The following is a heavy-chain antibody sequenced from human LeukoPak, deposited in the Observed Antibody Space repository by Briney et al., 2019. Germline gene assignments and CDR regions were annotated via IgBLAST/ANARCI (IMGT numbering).Heavy chain of an antibody. CDR1: EFTSRSNP. CDR2: ISNSGFYI. V-gene: IGHV3-21*01. Sequence: KPGGSLRLSGAASEFTSRSNPTTWVRQPPGKGLEWVSSISNSGFYIYYADSVKGRFVVSRDNANNSLYLQMNSLRDEDTAVHYCVTDGASDIWGQGTMVTVSS. J-gene: IGHJ3*02. CDR3: VTDGASDI.